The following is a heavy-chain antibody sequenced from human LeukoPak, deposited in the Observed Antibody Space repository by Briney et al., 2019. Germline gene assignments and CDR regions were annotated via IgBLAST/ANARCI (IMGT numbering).Heavy chain of an antibody. CDR3: ARGYASSY. Sequence: PEGSLRLSCTASGFSFSSYEMNWVRQAPGKGLEWVSYISSSGSTIYYADSVKGRFTISRDNAKNSLYLQMNSLRDEDTAVYYCARGYASSYWGQGTLVTVSS. D-gene: IGHD2-2*01. CDR2: ISSSGSTI. CDR1: GFSFSSYE. V-gene: IGHV3-48*03. J-gene: IGHJ4*02.